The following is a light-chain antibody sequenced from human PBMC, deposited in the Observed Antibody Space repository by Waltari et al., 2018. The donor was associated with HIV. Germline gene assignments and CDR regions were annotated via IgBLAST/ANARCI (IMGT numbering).Light chain of an antibody. J-gene: IGLJ2*01. CDR3: QTWDTGIL. V-gene: IGLV4-69*01. CDR1: SGHSSYA. CDR2: LNSDGSH. Sequence: QLVLTQSPSASASLGASVKLTCTLSSGHSSYAIAWHQQQPEKGPRYLMKLNSDGSHSKGDGIPARFSGSSSGAERYLTISSLQSEDEADYYCQTWDTGILFGGGTKLTVL.